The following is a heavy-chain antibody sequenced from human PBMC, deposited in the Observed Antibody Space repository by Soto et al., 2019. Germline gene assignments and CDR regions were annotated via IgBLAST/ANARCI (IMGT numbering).Heavy chain of an antibody. CDR2: IIPILGIA. Sequence: QVQLVQSGAEVKKPGSSVKVSCKASGGTFSSYTISWVRQAPGQGLEWMGRIIPILGIANYAQKFQGRVTRTXXKSTSTAYMELSRLRSEDTAVYYCARQVTSYAFAIWGQGTMVTVSS. J-gene: IGHJ3*02. CDR1: GGTFSSYT. D-gene: IGHD2-2*01. CDR3: ARQVTSYAFAI. V-gene: IGHV1-69*02.